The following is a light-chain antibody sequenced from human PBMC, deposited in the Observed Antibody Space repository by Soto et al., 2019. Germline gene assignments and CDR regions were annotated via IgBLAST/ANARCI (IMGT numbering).Light chain of an antibody. CDR3: CSYAGSSTWV. V-gene: IGLV2-23*01. Sequence: QSALTQPASVSGSPGQSITITCSGTISDVGGYNFVSWYQQHPGKAPKLIIYGATKWPSGVSNRFSGSKSGNTASLTISGLQADDEADYYCCSYAGSSTWVFGGGTKLTVL. J-gene: IGLJ3*02. CDR2: GAT. CDR1: ISDVGGYNF.